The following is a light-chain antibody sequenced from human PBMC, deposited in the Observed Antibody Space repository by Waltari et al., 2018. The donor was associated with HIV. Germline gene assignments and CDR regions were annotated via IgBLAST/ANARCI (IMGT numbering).Light chain of an antibody. Sequence: QMTQSPSSLSASVGDRVTITCQASQDINDYLHWYQQKPGKAPKLLIFDASKLEIGVPSRFSGSGSGTYFTFAISSLQPEDIATYYCQQYDALPPTFGQGTKVEIK. CDR3: QQYDALPPT. J-gene: IGKJ1*01. CDR2: DAS. CDR1: QDINDY. V-gene: IGKV1-33*01.